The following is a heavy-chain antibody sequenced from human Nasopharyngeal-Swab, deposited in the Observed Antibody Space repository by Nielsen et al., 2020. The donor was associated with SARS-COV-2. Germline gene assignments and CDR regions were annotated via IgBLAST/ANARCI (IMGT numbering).Heavy chain of an antibody. V-gene: IGHV1-69*13. CDR2: IIPLFGTA. CDR3: ARHPSSGWYRGDYHFDY. D-gene: IGHD6-19*01. Sequence: SVKVSCKASGGTFSSYAFSWVRQAPGQGLEWMGGIIPLFGTANYAQKFQGRVTITADESTSTAYMELSSLRSEDTAVYFCARHPSSGWYRGDYHFDYWGQGTLVTVSS. CDR1: GGTFSSYA. J-gene: IGHJ4*02.